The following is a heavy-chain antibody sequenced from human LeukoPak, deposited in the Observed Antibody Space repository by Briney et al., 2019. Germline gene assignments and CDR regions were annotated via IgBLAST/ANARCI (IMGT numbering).Heavy chain of an antibody. CDR3: ARDRKHYYDSSSPDAFDI. Sequence: ASVKVSCKASGYTFTGYYMHWVRQAPGQGLEWMGWINPNSGGTNYAQKFQGRVTMTRDTSISTAYMELSSLRSEDTAVYYCARDRKHYYDSSSPDAFDIWGQGTMVTVSS. V-gene: IGHV1-2*02. J-gene: IGHJ3*02. CDR2: INPNSGGT. D-gene: IGHD3-22*01. CDR1: GYTFTGYY.